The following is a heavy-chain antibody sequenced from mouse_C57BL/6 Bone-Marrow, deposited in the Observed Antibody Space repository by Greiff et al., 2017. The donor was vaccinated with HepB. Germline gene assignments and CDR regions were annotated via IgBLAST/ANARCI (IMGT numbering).Heavy chain of an antibody. CDR3: ARGITTVVYYYAMDY. Sequence: EVQLVESGGGLVQPGGSLSLSCAASGFTFTDYYMSWVRQPPGKALEWLGFIRNKANGYTTEYSASVKGRFTISRDNSQSILYLQMNALRAEDSATYYCARGITTVVYYYAMDYWGQGTSVTVSS. CDR2: IRNKANGYTT. V-gene: IGHV7-3*01. CDR1: GFTFTDYY. J-gene: IGHJ4*01. D-gene: IGHD1-1*01.